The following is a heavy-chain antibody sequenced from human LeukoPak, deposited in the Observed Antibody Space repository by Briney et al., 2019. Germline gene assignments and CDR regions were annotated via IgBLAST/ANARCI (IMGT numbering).Heavy chain of an antibody. CDR2: INHSGST. J-gene: IGHJ4*02. V-gene: IGHV4-34*01. CDR1: GGSFRGHY. D-gene: IGHD3-10*01. CDR3: ARGEGEYYYGY. Sequence: PSETLSLTCAVHGGSFRGHYWSWIRQPPGKGLEWIGEINHSGSTNYNPSLKSRVTISVDTSKNQFSLKLSSVTAADTAVYYCARGEGEYYYGYWGQGTLVTVSS.